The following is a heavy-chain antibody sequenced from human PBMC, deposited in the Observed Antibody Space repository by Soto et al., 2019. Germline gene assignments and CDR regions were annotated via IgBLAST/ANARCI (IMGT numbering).Heavy chain of an antibody. V-gene: IGHV3-9*01. CDR2: ISWNSGRI. CDR3: AKFSRRTA. CDR1: GFTFDDYS. J-gene: IGHJ5*02. Sequence: SLRLTCPASGFTFDDYSMHWVRQAPGKGLEWVAGISWNSGRICYADSVKGRFTISRDNAKNSLYLQMNSLRAEDTALYYCAKFSRRTAWGQGTLVTVSS.